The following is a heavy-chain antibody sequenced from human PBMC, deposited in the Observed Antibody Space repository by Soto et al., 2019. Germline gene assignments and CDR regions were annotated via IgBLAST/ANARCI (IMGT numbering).Heavy chain of an antibody. V-gene: IGHV3-21*01. J-gene: IGHJ3*02. CDR3: ARVGTGSSTPLDI. CDR2: ITSASDYI. Sequence: GGSLRLSCAASGFTFSSYAMSWVRQAPGKGLEWVSSITSASDYIFYADSVKGRFTISRDNAKNSLYLQMNSLRAEDTAVYYCARVGTGSSTPLDIWGQGTMVTVSS. CDR1: GFTFSSYA. D-gene: IGHD3-9*01.